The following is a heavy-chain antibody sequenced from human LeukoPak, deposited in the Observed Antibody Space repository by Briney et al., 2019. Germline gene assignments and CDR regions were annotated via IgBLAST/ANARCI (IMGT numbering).Heavy chain of an antibody. V-gene: IGHV3-48*01. CDR3: AKGVGLALDAFDI. J-gene: IGHJ3*02. CDR1: GFTFGSYS. CDR2: ISGTTGII. Sequence: GGSLRLSCAASGFTFGSYSMNWVRRAPGKGLEWLSYISGTTGIIYYADSVKGRFTISSDSSKNTLYLQMNSLRAEDTAVYYCAKGVGLALDAFDIWGQGTMATVSS. D-gene: IGHD3/OR15-3a*01.